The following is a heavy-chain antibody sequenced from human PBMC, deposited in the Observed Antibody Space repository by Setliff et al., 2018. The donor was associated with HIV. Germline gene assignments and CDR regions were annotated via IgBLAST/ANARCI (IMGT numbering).Heavy chain of an antibody. D-gene: IGHD2-15*01. V-gene: IGHV3-49*03. J-gene: IGHJ5*02. CDR1: GFTFGEYP. CDR3: SRGGRPTDEYVWFDP. Sequence: SGATSGFTFGEYPMGWFRQAPGKGLEWVSFIRTKNYRGPTEYAASVEGRFTISRDDSRGVAYLQMNSLKSEDTAVYYCSRGGRPTDEYVWFDPWGQGTQVTVSS. CDR2: IRTKNYRGPT.